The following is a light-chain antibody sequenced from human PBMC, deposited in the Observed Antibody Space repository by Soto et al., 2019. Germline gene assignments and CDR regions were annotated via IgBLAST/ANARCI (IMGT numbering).Light chain of an antibody. CDR1: ESINNW. Sequence: DIQMTQSPPTLSASVGDRVTISCRASESINNWLAWYQHKPGKAPKLLFYRASSLESGVPSRFSGSGSGTEFTLTISSLQPDDFATYYCQQYKSPPWTFGQGTKVEIK. J-gene: IGKJ1*01. V-gene: IGKV1-5*03. CDR2: RAS. CDR3: QQYKSPPWT.